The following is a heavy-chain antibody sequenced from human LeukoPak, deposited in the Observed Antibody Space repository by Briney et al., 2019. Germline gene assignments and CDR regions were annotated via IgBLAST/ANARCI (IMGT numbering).Heavy chain of an antibody. V-gene: IGHV3-53*01. CDR1: GFTVSSNY. D-gene: IGHD4-17*01. J-gene: IGHJ3*02. CDR2: IYSGGST. CDR3: ARDSPYYGDYPGDAFDI. Sequence: GGSLRLSCAASGFTVSSNYMSWVRQAPGKGLEWVSVIYSGGSTYYADSVKGRFTISRDNSKNTLYLQMNSLRAEDTAVYYCARDSPYYGDYPGDAFDIWGQGTMVTVSS.